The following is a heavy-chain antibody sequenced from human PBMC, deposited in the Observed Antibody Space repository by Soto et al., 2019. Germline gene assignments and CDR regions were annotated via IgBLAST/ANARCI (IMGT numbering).Heavy chain of an antibody. CDR1: GFTFSSYW. CDR3: ARGSFVAVDGLDY. D-gene: IGHD2-2*01. CDR2: INSDGSST. J-gene: IGHJ4*02. V-gene: IGHV3-74*01. Sequence: GGSQRLSCAASGFTFSSYWMHWVRQAPGKGLVWVSRINSDGSSTSYADSVKGRFTISRDNAKNTLYLQMNSLRAEDTAVYYCARGSFVAVDGLDYPGQGTFVTGSS.